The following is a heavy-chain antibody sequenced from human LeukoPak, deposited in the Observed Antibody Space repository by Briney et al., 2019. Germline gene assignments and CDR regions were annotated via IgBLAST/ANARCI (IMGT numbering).Heavy chain of an antibody. CDR3: ASFTGYSSSWYLEKDY. V-gene: IGHV1-18*01. J-gene: IGHJ4*02. Sequence: ASVKVSCKASGYTFTSYGISWVRQAPGQGLEWMGWISAYNGNTNYAQKLQGRVTMTEDTSTDTAYMELSSLRSEDTAVYYCASFTGYSSSWYLEKDYWGQGTLVTVSS. CDR2: ISAYNGNT. CDR1: GYTFTSYG. D-gene: IGHD6-13*01.